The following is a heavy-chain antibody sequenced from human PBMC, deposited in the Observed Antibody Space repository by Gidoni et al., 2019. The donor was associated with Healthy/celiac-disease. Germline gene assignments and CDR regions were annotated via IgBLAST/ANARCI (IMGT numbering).Heavy chain of an antibody. D-gene: IGHD3-9*01. CDR2: ISSSSSYL. CDR3: ARDLTYDILTGYPGGYVVDV. V-gene: IGHV3-21*01. J-gene: IGHJ6*02. Sequence: EVQLVESGGGLVKPGGPLRLSCAASGFPFRSYSMNWVRQAPGKGLEWVSSISSSSSYLYYADSVKGRFTISRDNAKNSLYLQMNSLRAEDTAVYYCARDLTYDILTGYPGGYVVDVWGQGTTVTVSS. CDR1: GFPFRSYS.